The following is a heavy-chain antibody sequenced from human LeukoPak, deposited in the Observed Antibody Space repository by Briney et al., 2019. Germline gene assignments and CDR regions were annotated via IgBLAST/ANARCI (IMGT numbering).Heavy chain of an antibody. CDR1: GGTFSSYA. V-gene: IGHV1-69*04. CDR3: AAGYCSSTSCLDAFDI. J-gene: IGHJ3*02. Sequence: SVKVSCKASGGTFSSYAISWVRQAPGQGLEWMGRIIPILGIANYAQKFQGRVTITADKSTSTAYMELSSLRSEDTAVYYCAAGYCSSTSCLDAFDIWAKGQWSPSLQ. CDR2: IIPILGIA. D-gene: IGHD2-2*01.